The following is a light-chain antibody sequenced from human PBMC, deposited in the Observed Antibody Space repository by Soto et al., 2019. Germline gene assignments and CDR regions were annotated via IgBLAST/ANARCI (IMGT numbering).Light chain of an antibody. V-gene: IGKV3D-11*01. CDR2: DAS. Sequence: EVVLTQSPATLSVSPGEGVTLSCRASQGIGDTLAWYQHKPGQTPRLLIYDASNRATGIPARFSGSGSGTDFTLTISSLEPEDFAVYYCQQRSIPLTFGGGTKVDIK. J-gene: IGKJ4*01. CDR3: QQRSIPLT. CDR1: QGIGDT.